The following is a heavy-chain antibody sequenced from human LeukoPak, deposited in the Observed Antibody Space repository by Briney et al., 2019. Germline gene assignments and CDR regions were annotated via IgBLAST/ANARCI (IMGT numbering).Heavy chain of an antibody. V-gene: IGHV1-8*02. CDR3: ARVGAPT. J-gene: IGHJ4*02. Sequence: ASVKVSCKASGGTFSSYAISWVRQATGQGLEWMGWMNPNSGNTGYAQKFQGRVTMTRNSSISTAYMELSSLRSEDTAVYYCARVGAPTWGQGTLVTVSS. D-gene: IGHD1-26*01. CDR1: GGTFSSYA. CDR2: MNPNSGNT.